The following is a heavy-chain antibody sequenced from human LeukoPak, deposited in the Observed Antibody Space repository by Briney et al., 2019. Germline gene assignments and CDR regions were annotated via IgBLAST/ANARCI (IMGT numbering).Heavy chain of an antibody. CDR3: RRVDY. J-gene: IGHJ4*02. V-gene: IGHV3-74*01. CDR1: GFTFSSYW. CDR2: ISSDGSNT. Sequence: GGSLRLPCAASGFTFSSYWMLWVRQAPGKGLVWVLRISSDGSNTSYADSVKGRFTISRDNAKNTLYLQMNSLRAEDTAVYYCRRVDYWGQGTLVTVSS.